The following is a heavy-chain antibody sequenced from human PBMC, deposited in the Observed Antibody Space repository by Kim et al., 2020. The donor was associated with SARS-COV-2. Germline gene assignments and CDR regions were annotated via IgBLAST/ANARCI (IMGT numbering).Heavy chain of an antibody. CDR2: T. Sequence: TDYEDSVEGQITIARDNSKKALYLQMNSRRAEDTAVYYCAKDIYRNGFDIWGQGTMVTVSS. V-gene: IGHV3-23*01. J-gene: IGHJ3*02. D-gene: IGHD1-1*01. CDR3: AKDIYRNGFDI.